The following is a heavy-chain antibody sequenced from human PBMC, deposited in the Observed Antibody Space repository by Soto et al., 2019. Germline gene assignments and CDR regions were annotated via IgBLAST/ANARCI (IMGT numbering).Heavy chain of an antibody. D-gene: IGHD2-15*01. CDR3: ARGQEVGAHFFDT. V-gene: IGHV3-13*01. CDR1: GFTFSGFD. CDR2: IGTAGET. J-gene: IGHJ4*02. Sequence: GGSLRLSCEASGFTFSGFDMHWVRHTTGKGLEWVSTIGTAGETYYAVSVKRRFTISRDSAKNSLSLQKNSLRPGDTAVYFCARGQEVGAHFFDTWGQGTQFAVSS.